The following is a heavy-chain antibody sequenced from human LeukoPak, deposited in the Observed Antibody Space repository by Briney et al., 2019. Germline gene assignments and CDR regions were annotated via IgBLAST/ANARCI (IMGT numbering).Heavy chain of an antibody. D-gene: IGHD3-10*01. V-gene: IGHV1-69*06. CDR3: AREGGSGSSWTN. J-gene: IGHJ4*02. CDR1: GDTFSSYT. CDR2: ITPFSSAA. Sequence: RGSSVKVSCKASGDTFSSYTISWVRQAPGLGLEWMGGITPFSSAAYYAQKFQGRVTVTADKLTSTAYMELSSLRSEDTAVYYCAREGGSGSSWTNWGPGTLVTVSS.